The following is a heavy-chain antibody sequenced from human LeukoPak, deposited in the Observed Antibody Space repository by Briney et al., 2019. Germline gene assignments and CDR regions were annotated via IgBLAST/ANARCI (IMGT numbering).Heavy chain of an antibody. CDR1: GFTFSDHY. D-gene: IGHD6-13*01. J-gene: IGHJ4*02. V-gene: IGHV3-11*03. Sequence: GGSLRLSCAASGFTFSDHYMSWIRQAPGKGLEWVSYIDIISTYTNYADSVKGRFTISRDNAKNSLYLQMNSLRAEDTAVYYCGTIAAAENYWGQGTLVTVSS. CDR2: IDIISTYT. CDR3: GTIAAAENY.